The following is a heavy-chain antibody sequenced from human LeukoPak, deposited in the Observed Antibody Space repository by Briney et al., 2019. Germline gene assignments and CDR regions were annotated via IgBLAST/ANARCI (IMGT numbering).Heavy chain of an antibody. J-gene: IGHJ4*02. CDR2: IYYSGST. Sequence: PSETLSLTCTVSGGSISSSSYYWGWIRQPPGKGLEWIGSIYYSGSTYYNPSLKSRVTISVDTSKKQFSLKLSSVTAADTAAYYCARIRGITYYFDYWGQGTLVTVSS. D-gene: IGHD3-16*01. CDR1: GGSISSSSYY. CDR3: ARIRGITYYFDY. V-gene: IGHV4-39*01.